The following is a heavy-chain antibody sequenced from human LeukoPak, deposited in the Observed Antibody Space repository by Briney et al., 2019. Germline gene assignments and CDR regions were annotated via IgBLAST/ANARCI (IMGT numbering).Heavy chain of an antibody. CDR1: VYTFTRYY. V-gene: IGHV1-46*01. CDR2: INPSGGST. D-gene: IGHD5-12*01. J-gene: IGHJ4*02. Sequence: ASVKVSCKASVYTFTRYYMHGVGQAPGQGVEGMGIINPSGGSTSYAQKFQGRVTMTRDTSTSTVYMELSSLRSEDTAVYYCAMMGRYSGYDYGGWSYWGQGTLATVSS. CDR3: AMMGRYSGYDYGGWSY.